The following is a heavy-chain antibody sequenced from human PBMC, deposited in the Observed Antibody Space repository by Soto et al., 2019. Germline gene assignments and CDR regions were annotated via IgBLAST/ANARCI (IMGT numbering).Heavy chain of an antibody. CDR3: AKARRPIAAAGTLEYFQH. D-gene: IGHD6-13*01. J-gene: IGHJ1*01. V-gene: IGHV3-23*01. CDR2: ISGSGGST. CDR1: GFTFSSYA. Sequence: GGSLRLSCAASGFTFSSYAMSWVRQAPGKGLEWVSAISGSGGSTYYADSVKGRFTISRDNSKNTLYLQMNSLRAEDTAVYYCAKARRPIAAAGTLEYFQHWGQGTLATVSS.